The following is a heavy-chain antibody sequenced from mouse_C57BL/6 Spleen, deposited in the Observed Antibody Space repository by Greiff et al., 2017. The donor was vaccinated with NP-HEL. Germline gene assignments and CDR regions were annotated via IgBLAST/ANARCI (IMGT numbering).Heavy chain of an antibody. CDR3: ARLPAMAAEAMDY. V-gene: IGHV2-9-1*01. D-gene: IGHD1-1*02. Sequence: VQLQQSGPGLVAPSPSLSITCTVSGFSLTSYAISWVRQPPGQGLEWLGVIWTGGGTTYNSDLKSSLSISKDNSKTRASLIMNSLQTDDTSRYSCARLPAMAAEAMDYWGQGTSVTVSS. CDR2: IWTGGGT. J-gene: IGHJ4*01. CDR1: GFSLTSYA.